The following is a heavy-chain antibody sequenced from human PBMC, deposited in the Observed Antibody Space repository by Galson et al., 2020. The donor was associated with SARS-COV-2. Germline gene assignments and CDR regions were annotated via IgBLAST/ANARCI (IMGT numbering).Heavy chain of an antibody. D-gene: IGHD1-20*01. CDR2: ISGSGAST. Sequence: GGSLRLSCAASGFTFSSYVMSWVRQAPGKGLEWVSSISGSGASTYYADSVKGRFTISRDNSKNTLYLQMNSLRAEDTAVYYCAREEVYYFVYWGQGTLVSVSS. J-gene: IGHJ4*02. CDR1: GFTFSSYV. CDR3: AREEVYYFVY. V-gene: IGHV3-23*01.